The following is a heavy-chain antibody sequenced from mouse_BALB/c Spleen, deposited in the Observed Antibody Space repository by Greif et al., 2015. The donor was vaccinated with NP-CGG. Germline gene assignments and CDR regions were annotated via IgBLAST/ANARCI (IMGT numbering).Heavy chain of an antibody. CDR2: IWAGGST. CDR1: GFSLTSYG. Sequence: VKLMESGPGLVAPSQSLSITCTVSGFSLTSYGVHWVRQPPGKGLEWLGVIWAGGSTNYNSALMSRLSISKDNSKSQVFLKMNSLQTYDTAMYYCATPAMDYWGQGTLVTVSS. CDR3: ATPAMDY. V-gene: IGHV2-9*02. J-gene: IGHJ4*01.